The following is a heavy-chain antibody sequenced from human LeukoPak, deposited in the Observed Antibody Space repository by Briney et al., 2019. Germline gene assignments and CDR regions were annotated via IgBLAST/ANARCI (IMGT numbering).Heavy chain of an antibody. CDR1: GYTFTSYD. CDR2: MNPNSGNT. V-gene: IGHV1-8*01. D-gene: IGHD2-15*01. CDR3: ARAFYCSGGSCYYAFDI. Sequence: ASVKVSCKASGYTFTSYDINRVRQATGQGLEWMGWMNPNSGNTGYAQKFQGRVTMTRNTSISTAYMELSSLRSEDTAVYYCARAFYCSGGSCYYAFDIWGQGTMVTVSS. J-gene: IGHJ3*02.